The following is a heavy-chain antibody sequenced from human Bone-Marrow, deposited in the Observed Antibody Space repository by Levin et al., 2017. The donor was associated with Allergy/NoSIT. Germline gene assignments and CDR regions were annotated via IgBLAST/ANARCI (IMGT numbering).Heavy chain of an antibody. CDR3: AKEKWLQFGAPVDY. CDR1: GFILSNYD. D-gene: IGHD5-24*01. J-gene: IGHJ4*02. Sequence: GGSLRLSCIVSGFILSNYDITWVRQAPGKGLEWVSGTSGGGGSPYYADSVKGRFTTTGEKSRNTFYLQMNDLRVEDTALYYCAKEKWLQFGAPVDYWGQGTLVTVSS. V-gene: IGHV3-23*01. CDR2: TSGGGGSP.